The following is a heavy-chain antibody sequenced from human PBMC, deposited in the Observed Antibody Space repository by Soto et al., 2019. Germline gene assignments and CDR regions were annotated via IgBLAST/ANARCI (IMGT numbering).Heavy chain of an antibody. V-gene: IGHV3-23*01. Sequence: RLSCAASGFTFSSYAMSWVRQAPGKGLEWVSAISGSGGSTYYADSVKGRFTISRDNSKNTLYLQMNSLRAEDTAVYYCAKVRRYSSSSLGAFDIWGQGTMVTVSS. CDR1: GFTFSSYA. J-gene: IGHJ3*02. D-gene: IGHD6-6*01. CDR3: AKVRRYSSSSLGAFDI. CDR2: ISGSGGST.